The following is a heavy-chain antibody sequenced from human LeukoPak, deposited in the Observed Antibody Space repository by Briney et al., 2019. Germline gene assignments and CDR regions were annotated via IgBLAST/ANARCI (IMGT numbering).Heavy chain of an antibody. D-gene: IGHD6-13*01. CDR3: ARDELYSSSWDYYGMDV. CDR2: ISAYNGNT. V-gene: IGHV1-18*01. CDR1: GYTFTSYG. J-gene: IGHJ6*02. Sequence: ASVKVSCKASGYTFTSYGISWVRQAPGQGLEWMGWISAYNGNTNYAQKLQGRVTMTTDTSTGTAYMELRSLRSDDTAVYYCARDELYSSSWDYYGMDVWGQGTTVTVSS.